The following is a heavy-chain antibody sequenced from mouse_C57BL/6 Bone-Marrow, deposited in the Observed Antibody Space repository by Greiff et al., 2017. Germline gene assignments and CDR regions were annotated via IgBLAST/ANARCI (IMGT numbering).Heavy chain of an antibody. V-gene: IGHV1-81*01. CDR3: ARERGYGYDDA. D-gene: IGHD2-2*01. J-gene: IGHJ2*01. Sequence: QVQLQQSGAELARPGASVKLSCKASGYTFTSYGISWVKQRTGQGLEWIGEIYPRSGNTYYNEKFKGKATLTADKSSSTAYMQLSSLTSEDSAVYYCARERGYGYDDAWGQGTTLTVSS. CDR2: IYPRSGNT. CDR1: GYTFTSYG.